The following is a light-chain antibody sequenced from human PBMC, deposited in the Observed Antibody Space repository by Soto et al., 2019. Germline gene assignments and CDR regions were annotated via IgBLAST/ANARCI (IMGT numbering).Light chain of an antibody. CDR3: QQRSSWPLLT. CDR2: DAS. V-gene: IGKV3-11*01. CDR1: QSVSNY. Sequence: EIVLTQSPATLSLSPGERATLSCRASQSVSNYLAWFQQKPGQAPRLLIYDASNRATGIPARFSGSGSGTDFTPTISSLEPEDFAVYYCQQRSSWPLLTFGGGTKVVI. J-gene: IGKJ4*01.